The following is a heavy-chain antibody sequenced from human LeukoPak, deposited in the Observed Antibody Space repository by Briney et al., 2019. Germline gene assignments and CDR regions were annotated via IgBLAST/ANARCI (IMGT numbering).Heavy chain of an antibody. CDR2: IIPIFGTA. V-gene: IGHV1-69*05. CDR3: ARAVSVGDTAIVL. Sequence: SVKVSCKASGGTFSSYAISWVRQAPGQGLECMGRIIPIFGTANYAQKFQGRVTITTDESTSTAYMELSSLRSEDTAVYYCARAVSVGDTAIVLWGQGTLVTVSS. J-gene: IGHJ4*02. CDR1: GGTFSSYA. D-gene: IGHD5-18*01.